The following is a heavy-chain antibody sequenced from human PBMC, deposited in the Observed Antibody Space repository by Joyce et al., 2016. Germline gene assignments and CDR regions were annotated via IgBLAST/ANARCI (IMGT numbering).Heavy chain of an antibody. D-gene: IGHD4-23*01. CDR2: IDPNDSGT. J-gene: IGHJ4*02. Sequence: EDHLVQSGAEMKKPGEFLRISCMVSGYTFVNYWISWVRQMPGKVLEWMGRIDPNDSGTDYSPSFLCHVTITAEKSISAAYLQWSSLKASVTAIYYCARHRGGGNFVPFDYWGQGTLVTVSS. V-gene: IGHV5-10-1*03. CDR3: ARHRGGGNFVPFDY. CDR1: GYTFVNYW.